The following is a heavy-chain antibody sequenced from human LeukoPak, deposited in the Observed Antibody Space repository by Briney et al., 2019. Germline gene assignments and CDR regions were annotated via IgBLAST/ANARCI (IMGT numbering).Heavy chain of an antibody. J-gene: IGHJ4*02. CDR2: INHSGST. D-gene: IGHD6-19*01. CDR3: ARRSSGWPVYYFDY. CDR1: GGSFSGYY. V-gene: IGHV4-34*01. Sequence: PSETLSLTCAVYGGSFSGYYWSWIRQPPGKGLEWIGEINHSGSTNYNPSLKSRVTISVDTSKNQFSLKLSSVTAADTAVYYCARRSSGWPVYYFDYWGQETLVTVSS.